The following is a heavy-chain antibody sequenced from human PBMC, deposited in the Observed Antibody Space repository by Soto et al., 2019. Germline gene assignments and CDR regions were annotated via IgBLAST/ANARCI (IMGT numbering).Heavy chain of an antibody. D-gene: IGHD3-22*01. CDR1: GGSISSGGYY. CDR2: IYYSGST. V-gene: IGHV4-31*03. CDR3: ARDSRYYYDSSGYSPIYYGMDV. J-gene: IGHJ6*02. Sequence: LSLTCTVSGGSISSGGYYWSWIRQHPGKGLEWIGYIYYSGSTYYNPSLKSRVTISVDTSKNQFSLKLSSVTAADTAVYYCARDSRYYYDSSGYSPIYYGMDVWGQGTTVTVSS.